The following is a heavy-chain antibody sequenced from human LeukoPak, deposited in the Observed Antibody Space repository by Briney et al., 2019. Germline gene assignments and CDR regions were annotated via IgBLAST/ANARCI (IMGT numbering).Heavy chain of an antibody. D-gene: IGHD1-1*01. CDR2: ISNSDGST. Sequence: GGSLRLSCAASAFTFSSYAMSWVRQAPGKGLEWVSTISNSDGSTYYADSVKGRFTISRDNSENTLYLQMNSLRAEDTAVYYCEQKGQLLIWGQGTLVTVSP. CDR3: EQKGQLLI. V-gene: IGHV3-23*01. CDR1: AFTFSSYA. J-gene: IGHJ4*02.